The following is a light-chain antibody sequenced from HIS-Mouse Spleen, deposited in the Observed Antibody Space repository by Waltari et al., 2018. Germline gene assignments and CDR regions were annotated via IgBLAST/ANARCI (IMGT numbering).Light chain of an antibody. CDR1: ALPTKY. J-gene: IGLJ2*01. Sequence: SYELTQPPSVSVSPGPPARITCSGDALPTKYAYWYQQKSGQAPVLVIYEDSKRTSGIPERFSGSSSGTMATLTISGAQVEDEADYYCYSTDSSGNHRVFGGGTKLTVL. V-gene: IGLV3-10*01. CDR3: YSTDSSGNHRV. CDR2: EDS.